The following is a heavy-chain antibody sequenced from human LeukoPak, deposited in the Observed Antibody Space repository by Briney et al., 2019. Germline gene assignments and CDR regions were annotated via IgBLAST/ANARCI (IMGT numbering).Heavy chain of an antibody. CDR3: ARDNSLQRITIFGVAAYYFDY. J-gene: IGHJ4*02. CDR2: ISAYNGNT. D-gene: IGHD3-3*01. V-gene: IGHV1-18*01. CDR1: GYTFTSYG. Sequence: GASVKVSCKASGYTFTSYGISWVRQAPGQGLEWMGWISAYNGNTNYAQELQGRVTMTTDTSTSTAYMELRSLRSDDTAVYYCARDNSLQRITIFGVAAYYFDYWGQGTLVTVSS.